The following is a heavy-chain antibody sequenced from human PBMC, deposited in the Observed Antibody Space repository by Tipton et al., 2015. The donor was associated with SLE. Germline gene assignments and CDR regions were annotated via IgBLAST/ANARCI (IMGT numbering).Heavy chain of an antibody. Sequence: GLVKPSQTLSLTCDIAGDSVSSTSGAWNWIRQSPSRGLEWLGRTYFRSKWYHDFADSVKSRMSIIPDTSKNQVSLQLTSVTPEDTAVYYCARSHCKFTICYFTSDLWGQGTEVVVSS. CDR2: TYFRSKWYH. V-gene: IGHV6-1*01. CDR3: ARSHCKFTICYFTSDL. D-gene: IGHD2-2*01. J-gene: IGHJ3*01. CDR1: GDSVSSTSGA.